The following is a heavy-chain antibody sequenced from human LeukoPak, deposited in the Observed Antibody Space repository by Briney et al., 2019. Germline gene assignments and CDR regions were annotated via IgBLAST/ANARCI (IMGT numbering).Heavy chain of an antibody. V-gene: IGHV3-48*03. CDR2: ISSSGSTI. Sequence: QAGGSLRLSCAASGLTFSSYEMNWVRQAPGKGLEWVSYISSSGSTIYYADSVKGRFTISRDNAKNSLYLQMNSLRAEDTAVYYCARAPSSGWSKWGQGTLVTVSS. J-gene: IGHJ4*02. D-gene: IGHD6-19*01. CDR1: GLTFSSYE. CDR3: ARAPSSGWSK.